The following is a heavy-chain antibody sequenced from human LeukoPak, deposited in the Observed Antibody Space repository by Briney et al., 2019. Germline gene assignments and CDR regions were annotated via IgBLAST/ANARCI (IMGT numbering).Heavy chain of an antibody. CDR2: IYTSGST. CDR1: GGSISSGSYY. V-gene: IGHV4-61*02. CDR3: ARAIAADYLNWFDP. J-gene: IGHJ5*02. D-gene: IGHD6-13*01. Sequence: EASQTLSLTCTVSGGSISSGSYYWSWIRRPAGKGLEWIGRIYTSGSTNYNPSLKSRVTISVDTSKNQFSLKLSSVTAADTAVYYCARAIAADYLNWFDPWGQGTLVTVSS.